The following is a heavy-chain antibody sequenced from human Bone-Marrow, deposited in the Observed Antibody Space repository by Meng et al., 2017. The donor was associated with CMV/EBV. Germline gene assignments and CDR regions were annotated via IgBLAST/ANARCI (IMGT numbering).Heavy chain of an antibody. D-gene: IGHD2-2*01. J-gene: IGHJ5*02. CDR2: ISSDGDTN. CDR1: GFMFSNYA. CDR3: AKTKQPSAGNWFDP. V-gene: IGHV3-30*04. Sequence: GGSLRLSCAASGFMFSNYAMHWVRHAPGKGLEWVAVISSDGDTNYYADSVKGRFSISRDNSKNTLYLQMNNVRADDMAIYYCAKTKQPSAGNWFDPWGQGTLVTVSS.